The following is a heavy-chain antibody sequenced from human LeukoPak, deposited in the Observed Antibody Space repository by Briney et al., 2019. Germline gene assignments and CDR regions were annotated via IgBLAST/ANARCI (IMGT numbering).Heavy chain of an antibody. CDR1: GYTFTSYG. CDR3: ARGALLWFGELLEEWFDP. V-gene: IGHV1-2*04. J-gene: IGHJ5*02. CDR2: INPNSGGT. Sequence: ASVKVSCKASGYTFTSYGISWVRQAPGQGLEWMGWINPNSGGTNYAQKFQGWVTMTRDTSISTAYMELSRLRSDDTAVYYCARGALLWFGELLEEWFDPWGQGTLVTVSS. D-gene: IGHD3-10*01.